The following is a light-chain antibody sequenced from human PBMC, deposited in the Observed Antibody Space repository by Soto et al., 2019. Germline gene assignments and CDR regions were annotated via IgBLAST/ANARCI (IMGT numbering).Light chain of an antibody. V-gene: IGKV1-39*01. Sequence: IHMTQSPSSLSASVGDRVTITCRASETISYYLNWYQQKPGKAPKLLIYGASKLESGVPSRFSGSGSGTDFTLTITSLQTEDFATYYCQQSSSTPLTFGGGTKVEIK. CDR2: GAS. CDR1: ETISYY. J-gene: IGKJ4*01. CDR3: QQSSSTPLT.